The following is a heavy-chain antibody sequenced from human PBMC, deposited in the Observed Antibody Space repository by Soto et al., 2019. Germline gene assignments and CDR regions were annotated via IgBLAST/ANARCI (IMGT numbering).Heavy chain of an antibody. D-gene: IGHD2-15*01. J-gene: IGHJ4*02. Sequence: QLLESGPGLVKPSETLSLTCTVSGVSISSSSYYWGWIRQPPGKGLEWIGSIYYSASTYYNPSLKSRVTISVDTSKNQFSLQMGSVTDAYAAVYYCAKTGGCRLDSFYHWGQGTLVNGSS. V-gene: IGHV4-39*01. CDR1: GVSISSSSYY. CDR2: IYYSAST. CDR3: AKTGGCRLDSFYH.